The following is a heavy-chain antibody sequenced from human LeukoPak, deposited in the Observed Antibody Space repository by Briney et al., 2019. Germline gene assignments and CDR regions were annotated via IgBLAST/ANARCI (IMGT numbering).Heavy chain of an antibody. J-gene: IGHJ3*02. D-gene: IGHD6-13*01. V-gene: IGHV4-30-2*01. CDR1: GGSISSGGYY. Sequence: TPSETLSLTCTVSGGSISSGGYYWSWIRQPPGKGLEWIGYIYHSGSTYYNPSLKSRVTISVDRSKNQFSLKLSSVTAADTAVYYCARGYSSSWYVSAFDIWGQGTMVTVSS. CDR3: ARGYSSSWYVSAFDI. CDR2: IYHSGST.